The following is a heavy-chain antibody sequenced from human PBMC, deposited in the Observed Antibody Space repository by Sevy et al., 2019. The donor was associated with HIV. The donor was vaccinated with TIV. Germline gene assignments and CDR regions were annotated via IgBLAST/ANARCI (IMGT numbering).Heavy chain of an antibody. CDR3: ARDDEPDYYYFDMDV. Sequence: GGSLSLSCAASGFTFSSYAMHWVRQAPGKGLEWVEVISYDGSNKYYADSVKGRFTISRDNSKNTLYLQMDGLRAEDTALYYCARDDEPDYYYFDMDVRGQGTTVTVSS. V-gene: IGHV3-30-3*01. CDR1: GFTFSSYA. J-gene: IGHJ6*02. CDR2: ISYDGSNK.